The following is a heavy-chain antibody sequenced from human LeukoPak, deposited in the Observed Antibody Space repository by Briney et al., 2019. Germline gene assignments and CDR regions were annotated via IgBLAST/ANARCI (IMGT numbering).Heavy chain of an antibody. J-gene: IGHJ4*02. CDR3: ARSIAVAGTSYYFDY. CDR1: GGSISSGGYS. V-gene: IGHV4-30-2*01. CDR2: IYHSGST. Sequence: SQTLSLTCAVSGGSISSGGYSWSWLRHPPGKGLEWIGDIYHSGSTYYNPSLKSRVTISVDRSKNQFSLKLSSVTAADTAVYYCARSIAVAGTSYYFDYWGQGTLVTVSS. D-gene: IGHD6-19*01.